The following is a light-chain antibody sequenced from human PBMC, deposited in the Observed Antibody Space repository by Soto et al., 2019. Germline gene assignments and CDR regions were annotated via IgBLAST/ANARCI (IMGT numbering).Light chain of an antibody. V-gene: IGKV3-15*01. CDR1: QSVASN. CDR2: GAS. J-gene: IGKJ4*01. Sequence: DIVMTQSPATLSVSPGERATLSCRASQSVASNLAWYQRRPGQAPRLLIYGASTRATGVPARFGGSGSGTEFTLTISSLQSEDFAVYYCHHYNNWPHTFGGGTKVEIK. CDR3: HHYNNWPHT.